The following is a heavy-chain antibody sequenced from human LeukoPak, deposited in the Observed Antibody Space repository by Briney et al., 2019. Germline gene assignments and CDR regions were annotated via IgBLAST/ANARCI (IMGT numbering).Heavy chain of an antibody. Sequence: GGSLRLSCAASGFTFSTYEMNWVRQAPGQGLEWVSAISGTGSSTYYADSVKGRFTISRDNSKNTLYLQMNALRAEDTAVYYCARYCISTSCYAQNSYYGMDVWGQGTTVTVSS. D-gene: IGHD2-2*01. V-gene: IGHV3-23*01. CDR1: GFTFSTYE. J-gene: IGHJ6*02. CDR2: ISGTGSST. CDR3: ARYCISTSCYAQNSYYGMDV.